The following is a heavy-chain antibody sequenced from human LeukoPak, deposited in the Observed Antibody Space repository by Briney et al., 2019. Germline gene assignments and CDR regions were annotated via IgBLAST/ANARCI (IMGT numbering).Heavy chain of an antibody. CDR2: IYKTGST. CDR1: GGSISSFTTHY. CDR3: TRHQTNNYGPGTPFDF. Sequence: PSETLSLTSSVSGGSISSFTTHYWGWIRQPPGKGLEWIGSIYKTGSTNYSPSLKSRDFISVDTSNNQFSLNLSSVTAADTAVYFCTRHQTNNYGPGTPFDFWGQGNLVSVSS. J-gene: IGHJ4*02. V-gene: IGHV4-39*01. D-gene: IGHD3-10*01.